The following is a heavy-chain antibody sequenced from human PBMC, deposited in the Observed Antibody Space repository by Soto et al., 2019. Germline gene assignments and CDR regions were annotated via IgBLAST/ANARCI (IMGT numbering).Heavy chain of an antibody. CDR1: GYTFTSYG. D-gene: IGHD5-18*01. J-gene: IGHJ4*02. CDR2: ISAYNGNT. Sequence: QVQLGQSVAEVKKPGASVKVSCKASGYTFTSYGISWVRQAPGQGLEWMGWISAYNGNTKYAQNLQGRVTMTTDTSTSTAYMELTSLRSDDTAVYYCARDQAMALFDYWGQGTLVTVSS. V-gene: IGHV1-18*01. CDR3: ARDQAMALFDY.